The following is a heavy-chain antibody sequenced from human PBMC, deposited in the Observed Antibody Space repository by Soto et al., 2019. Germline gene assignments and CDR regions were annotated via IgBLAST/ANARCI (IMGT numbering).Heavy chain of an antibody. CDR3: ARGASITIFGVVMTGFYYYYMDV. CDR1: GYTFTGYY. CDR2: INPNSGGT. D-gene: IGHD3-3*01. J-gene: IGHJ6*03. Sequence: ASVKVSCKASGYTFTGYYMHWVRQAPGQGLEWMGWINPNSGGTNYAQKFQGWVTMTRDTSISTAYMELSRLRSDDTAVYYCARGASITIFGVVMTGFYYYYMDVWGKGTTVTAP. V-gene: IGHV1-2*04.